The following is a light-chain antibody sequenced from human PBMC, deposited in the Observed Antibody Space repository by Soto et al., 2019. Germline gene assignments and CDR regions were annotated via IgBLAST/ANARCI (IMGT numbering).Light chain of an antibody. V-gene: IGLV2-14*01. Sequence: QSALTQPASVSGSPGQSITISCTGTSSDVGGYNYVSWYQQHPGKAPKLMIYEVSNRPSGVSNRFSGSKSGNTASLTISGLQAEDDADYDCRSYTSSSTPVVFGVGTTLTVL. CDR3: RSYTSSSTPVV. CDR2: EVS. CDR1: SSDVGGYNY. J-gene: IGLJ2*01.